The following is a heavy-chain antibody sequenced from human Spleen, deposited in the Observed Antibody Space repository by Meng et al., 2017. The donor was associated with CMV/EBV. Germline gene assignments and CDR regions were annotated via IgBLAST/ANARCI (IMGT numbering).Heavy chain of an antibody. J-gene: IGHJ5*01. CDR1: GGSFIGSY. CDR2: IDVTGRT. Sequence: AVYGGSFIGSYWHSVRQPPGMRLEWIGEIDVTGRTKYSPSLNSRVTMLLDTSKKQFSLKLSSVTAADTAVYYCARLTGTVYVHWFDSWGQGTLVTVSS. V-gene: IGHV4-34*01. D-gene: IGHD1-7*01. CDR3: ARLTGTVYVHWFDS.